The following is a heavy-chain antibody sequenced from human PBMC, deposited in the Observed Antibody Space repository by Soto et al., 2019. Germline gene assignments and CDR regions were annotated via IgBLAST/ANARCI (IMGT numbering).Heavy chain of an antibody. Sequence: QVHLVQSGAEVKKPGSSVKVSCKVSGDSFSSYAISWVRQSPGQGLEWMGGIIPIFGTPNYAQKFQGRITITADESTRSAYLDMSSLRLEDTALYYWVRDSGSPSPSPAHWGQGTLVTVSS. V-gene: IGHV1-69*12. J-gene: IGHJ1*01. D-gene: IGHD3-10*01. CDR1: GDSFSSYA. CDR2: IIPIFGTP. CDR3: VRDSGSPSPSPAH.